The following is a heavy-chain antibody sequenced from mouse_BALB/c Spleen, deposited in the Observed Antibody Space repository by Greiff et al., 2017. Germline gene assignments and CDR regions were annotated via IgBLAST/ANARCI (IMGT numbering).Heavy chain of an antibody. CDR2: INPGSGGT. V-gene: IGHV1-54*01. J-gene: IGHJ3*01. CDR3: ALRGVDY. CDR1: GYAFTNYL. D-gene: IGHD2-12*01. Sequence: VQLQQSGAELVRPGTSVKVSCKASGYAFTNYLIEWVKQRPGQGLEWIGVINPGSGGTNYNEKFKGKATLTADKSSSTAYMQLSSLTSDDSAVFFCALRGVDYWGQGTLVTVSA.